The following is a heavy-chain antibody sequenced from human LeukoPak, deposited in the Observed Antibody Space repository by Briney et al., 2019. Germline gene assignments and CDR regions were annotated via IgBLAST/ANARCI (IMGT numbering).Heavy chain of an antibody. CDR2: IKKDGSQT. J-gene: IGHJ3*02. CDR1: GLTFISSW. Sequence: GGSLRLSCVASGLTFISSWMTWVRQAPGKGLEWVANIKKDGSQTLYLDSVQGRFTISRDNAKNSLYLQMNSLRVEDTAVYYCVRDSSPYERPSSYYDAFDIWGHGTVVTVS. CDR3: VRDSSPYERPSSYYDAFDI. V-gene: IGHV3-7*01. D-gene: IGHD3-22*01.